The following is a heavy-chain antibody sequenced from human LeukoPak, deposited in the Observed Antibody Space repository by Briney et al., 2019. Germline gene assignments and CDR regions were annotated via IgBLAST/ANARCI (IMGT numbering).Heavy chain of an antibody. J-gene: IGHJ1*01. V-gene: IGHV4-34*01. CDR3: ASHRRYSSSWAEYFQH. Sequence: SETLSLTCAVYGGSFSGYYWSWIRQPTGEGLEWIGEINHSGSTNYNPSLKSRVTISVDTSKNQFSLKLSSVTAADTAVYYCASHRRYSSSWAEYFQHWGQGTLVTVSS. CDR1: GGSFSGYY. CDR2: INHSGST. D-gene: IGHD6-13*01.